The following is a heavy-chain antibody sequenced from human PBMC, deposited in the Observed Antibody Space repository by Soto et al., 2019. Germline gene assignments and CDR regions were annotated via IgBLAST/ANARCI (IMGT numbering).Heavy chain of an antibody. D-gene: IGHD4-17*01. CDR1: GFIFSNYV. Sequence: QVQLVESGGGVVQPGRSLRLSCAAAGFIFSNYVMYWVRQAPGKGLEWVAFMSYDGTTNYYADSVKGRFTISRDKSKNTLYQQMNNRRPEDTGVYYGAIEVRWSRDFDYWGQGTLVTVSS. CDR2: MSYDGTTN. V-gene: IGHV3-30-3*01. J-gene: IGHJ4*02. CDR3: AIEVRWSRDFDY.